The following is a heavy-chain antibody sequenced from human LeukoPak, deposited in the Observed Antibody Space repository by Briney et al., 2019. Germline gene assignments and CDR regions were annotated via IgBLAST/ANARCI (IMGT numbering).Heavy chain of an antibody. CDR2: IRNDGSHE. J-gene: IGHJ4*02. D-gene: IGHD6-6*01. Sequence: GGSLRLSCAASGFTLSGYNMQWFRQAPGKRLEWVAFIRNDGSHEYCANSVKGRFTISRDNSKNTLYLQMNSLRAEDTAVYYCASTSGYSSSSYLVWGQGTLVTVSS. CDR1: GFTLSGYN. V-gene: IGHV3-30*02. CDR3: ASTSGYSSSSYLV.